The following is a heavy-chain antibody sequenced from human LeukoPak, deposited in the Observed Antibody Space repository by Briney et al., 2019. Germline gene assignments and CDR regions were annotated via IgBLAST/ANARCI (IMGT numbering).Heavy chain of an antibody. CDR3: ARGGSYFDY. CDR2: ISSNGGST. V-gene: IGHV3-64*01. CDR1: GFTFSSYA. Sequence: PGGSLRLSCAASGFTFSSYAMHWVRQAPGKGLEYVSAISSNGGSTYYANSVKGRFTISRDNSKNTLYLQMGSLRAEDMALYYCARGGSYFDYWGQGTLVTVSS. D-gene: IGHD1-26*01. J-gene: IGHJ4*02.